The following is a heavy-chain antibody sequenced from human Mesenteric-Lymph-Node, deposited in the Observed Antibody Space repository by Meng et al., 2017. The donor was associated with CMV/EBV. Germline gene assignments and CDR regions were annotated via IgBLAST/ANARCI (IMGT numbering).Heavy chain of an antibody. J-gene: IGHJ4*02. CDR3: ARDQPADY. V-gene: IGHV4-59*01. CDR1: GGSISGYY. Sequence: GSLRLSCTVSGGSISGYYWSWIRQPPGKGLEWIGNIYYSGSTNYNPSLKSRVTISVDTSKNQFSLKLTSVTAADTAVYYCARDQPADYWGQGTLVTVSS. CDR2: IYYSGST.